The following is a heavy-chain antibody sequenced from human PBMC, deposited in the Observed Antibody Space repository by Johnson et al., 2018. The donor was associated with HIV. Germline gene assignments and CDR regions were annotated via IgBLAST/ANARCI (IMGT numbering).Heavy chain of an antibody. Sequence: QVQLVESGGGLVQPGGSLRLSCAASGFTFSRYGMHWVRQAPGKGLEWVAFIRYDGNNKYYADSVKGRFTISRDNSKNTVYLQMNSLRAEDTALYYCASSRANDYGIPDAFPVWGQGTMVTVSS. V-gene: IGHV3-30*02. J-gene: IGHJ3*01. CDR1: GFTFSRYG. D-gene: IGHD4-17*01. CDR2: IRYDGNNK. CDR3: ASSRANDYGIPDAFPV.